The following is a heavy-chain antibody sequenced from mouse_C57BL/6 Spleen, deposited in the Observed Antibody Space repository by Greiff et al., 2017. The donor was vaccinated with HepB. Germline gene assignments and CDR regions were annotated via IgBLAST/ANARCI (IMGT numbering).Heavy chain of an antibody. D-gene: IGHD2-4*01. J-gene: IGHJ3*01. CDR2: IRNKANNHAT. Sequence: EVKLEESGGGLVQPGGSMKLSCAASGFTFSDAWMDWVRQSPEKGLEWVAEIRNKANNHATYYAESVKGRFTISRDDSKSSVYLQMNSLRAEDTGIYYCTAGVYYDYDGFAYWGQGTLVTVSA. V-gene: IGHV6-6*01. CDR1: GFTFSDAW. CDR3: TAGVYYDYDGFAY.